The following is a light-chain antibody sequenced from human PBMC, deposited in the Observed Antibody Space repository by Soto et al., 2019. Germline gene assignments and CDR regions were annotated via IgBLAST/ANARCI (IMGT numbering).Light chain of an antibody. CDR1: SSEVGGYNY. J-gene: IGLJ2*01. CDR3: SSYAGSNNLVV. Sequence: QSALTQPPSASVSPGQSVTISCTGTSSEVGGYNYVSWYQQHPGKAPKLMIYEVSKRPSGVPDRFSGSKSGNTASLTVSGLQAEDEANYYCSSYAGSNNLVVFGGGTKLTVL. V-gene: IGLV2-8*01. CDR2: EVS.